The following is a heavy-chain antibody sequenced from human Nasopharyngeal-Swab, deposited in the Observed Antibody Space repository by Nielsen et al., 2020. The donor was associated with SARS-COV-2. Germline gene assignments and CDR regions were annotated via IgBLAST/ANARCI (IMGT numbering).Heavy chain of an antibody. V-gene: IGHV4-61*01. CDR1: GGSVSSGSYY. CDR3: AREVIAEPDSDGFDI. D-gene: IGHD1-14*01. CDR2: IYYSGST. Sequence: SETLSLTCTVSGGSVSSGSYYWSWIRQPPGKGLEWIGYIYYSGSTNYNPSLKSRVTISVDTSKNQFSLELTSVTAADTAVYYCAREVIAEPDSDGFDIWGQGTMVTVSS. J-gene: IGHJ3*02.